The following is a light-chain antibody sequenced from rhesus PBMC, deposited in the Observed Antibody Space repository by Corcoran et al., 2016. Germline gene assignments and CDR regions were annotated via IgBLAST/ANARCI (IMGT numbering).Light chain of an antibody. J-gene: IGKJ2*01. CDR2: EVS. CDR1: QSLLDSEDGNTY. Sequence: DIVMTQTPLSLPVTPGEPASISCRSSQSLLDSEDGNTYLDWYLQKPGQSPQLLIYEVSNRASGVPDRFSGSWSDTDFTIKISSVGAEDVGVYYCMQALEFPYSFGQGTKVEIK. CDR3: MQALEFPYS. V-gene: IGKV2-104*02.